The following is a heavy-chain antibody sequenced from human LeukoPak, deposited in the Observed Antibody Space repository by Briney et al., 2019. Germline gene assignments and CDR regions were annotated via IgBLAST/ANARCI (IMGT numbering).Heavy chain of an antibody. V-gene: IGHV4-4*07. J-gene: IGHJ6*03. CDR1: GGSISSYN. CDR2: IYTSGST. D-gene: IGHD2-2*01. Sequence: PSETLSLTCTVSGGSISSYNWSWIRQPAGKGLEWIGRIYTSGSTNYNPSLKSRVTMSVDTSKNQFSLKLSSVTAADTAVYYCARDVVPAAKGTTDYYYMDVWGKGTTVTVSS. CDR3: ARDVVPAAKGTTDYYYMDV.